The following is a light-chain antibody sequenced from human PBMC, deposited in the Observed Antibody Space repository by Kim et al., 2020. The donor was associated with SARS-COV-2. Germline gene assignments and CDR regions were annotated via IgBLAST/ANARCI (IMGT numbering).Light chain of an antibody. V-gene: IGKV1-5*03. J-gene: IGKJ2*01. CDR1: QSISSW. Sequence: SESVGDTVTITCRASQSISSWLAWYQQKPGKAPRLLIYKASSLESGVPSRFSGSGSGTEFTLTISSLQPDDFAIYYCQQYSSYSYTFGQGTKLEI. CDR2: KAS. CDR3: QQYSSYSYT.